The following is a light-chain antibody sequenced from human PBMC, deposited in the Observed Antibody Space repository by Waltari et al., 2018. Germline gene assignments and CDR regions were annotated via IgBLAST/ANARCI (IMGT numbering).Light chain of an antibody. Sequence: HSALTQPASVSGSPGQSITISCTGTSSDVGGYNYVSWYQQHPAKAPKLMIFDVSNRPSGVSSRFSGSKSGNTASLTISGLQAEYEADYYCSSYVSSDTLELFGGGTSLTVL. CDR2: DVS. CDR1: SSDVGGYNY. J-gene: IGLJ2*01. V-gene: IGLV2-14*03. CDR3: SSYVSSDTLEL.